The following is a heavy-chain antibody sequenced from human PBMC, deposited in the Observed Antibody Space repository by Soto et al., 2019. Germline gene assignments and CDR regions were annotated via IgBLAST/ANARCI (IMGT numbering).Heavy chain of an antibody. CDR1: WLSQRAGGVG. J-gene: IGHJ3*01. D-gene: IGHD3-3*01. CDR2: IYWNDDK. CDR3: AHRGHNFWCAF. Sequence: TCAVFWLSQRAGGVGVGWIRQPPGKALEWLALIYWNDDKSYSPSLKSRLTINKDTSKNQVVLTMTNMDTVDPATYYCAHRGHNFWCAF. V-gene: IGHV2-5*01.